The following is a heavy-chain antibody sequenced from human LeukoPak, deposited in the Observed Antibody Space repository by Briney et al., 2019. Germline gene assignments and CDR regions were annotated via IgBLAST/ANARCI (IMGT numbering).Heavy chain of an antibody. CDR1: GFTFSSYA. CDR2: ISGSGGST. J-gene: IGHJ4*02. Sequence: GGSLRLFCAASGFTFSSYAMSWVRQAPGEGLEWVSAISGSGGSTYYADSVKGRFTISRDNSKNTLYLQMNSLRAEDTAVYYWARARRFLESHEYIDYWGQGTLVTVSS. CDR3: ARARRFLESHEYIDY. D-gene: IGHD3-3*01. V-gene: IGHV3-23*01.